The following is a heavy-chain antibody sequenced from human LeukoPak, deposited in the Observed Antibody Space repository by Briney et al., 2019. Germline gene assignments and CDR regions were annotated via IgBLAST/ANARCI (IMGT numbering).Heavy chain of an antibody. CDR2: IGTSGNAT. D-gene: IGHD2-8*01. J-gene: IGHJ5*02. Sequence: GGSLRLYCAASGFTFIDYYMSWRRQAPGKGLEWVAYIGTSGNATYYADSVRGRFTISRDNAKSSLYLQLNSLRVEDTAVYYCVRETVLLMVYEAFDPWGQGTLVTVSS. CDR3: VRETVLLMVYEAFDP. V-gene: IGHV3-11*01. CDR1: GFTFIDYY.